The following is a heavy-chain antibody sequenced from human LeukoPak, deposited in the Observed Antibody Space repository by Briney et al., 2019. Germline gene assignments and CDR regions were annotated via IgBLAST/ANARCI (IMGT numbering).Heavy chain of an antibody. Sequence: PGGSLRLSCAASGFTFSSYWMHWVRQAPGKGLVWVSRINNDGSSTSYADSVKGRFTISRDNAKNTLYLQVNSLGVKDTAVYYCARMIPPDWGQGTLVTVSS. D-gene: IGHD3-22*01. CDR3: ARMIPPD. CDR1: GFTFSSYW. CDR2: INNDGSST. J-gene: IGHJ4*02. V-gene: IGHV3-74*01.